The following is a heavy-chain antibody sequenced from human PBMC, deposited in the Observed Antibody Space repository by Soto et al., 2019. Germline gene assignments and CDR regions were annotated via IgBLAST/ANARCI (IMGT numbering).Heavy chain of an antibody. J-gene: IGHJ4*02. CDR2: ITSDGSKT. CDR1: GFPFGISW. CDR3: AREDTAMVMFDY. V-gene: IGHV3-74*01. Sequence: PGGSLRLSCAASGFPFGISWMLWVRQVPGRGLEWVSLITSDGSKTIYADSVKGRFSISRDNSKNTLYLQMNSLRAEDTAVYYCAREDTAMVMFDYWGQGTLVTVSS. D-gene: IGHD5-18*01.